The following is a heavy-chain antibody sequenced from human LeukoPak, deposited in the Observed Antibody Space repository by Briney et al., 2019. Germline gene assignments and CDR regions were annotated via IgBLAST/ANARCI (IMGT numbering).Heavy chain of an antibody. D-gene: IGHD1-26*01. V-gene: IGHV4-4*07. CDR2: IYTSGST. J-gene: IGHJ6*03. CDR3: ARGGGSYYIPYYYYMDV. Sequence: SETLSLTCTVSGGSISSYYWSWLRQPVGKGLEWIGRIYTSGSTNYNPSLKSRVTMSVDTSKNQFSLKLSSVTAADTAVYYCARGGGSYYIPYYYYMDVWGKGTTVTVSS. CDR1: GGSISSYY.